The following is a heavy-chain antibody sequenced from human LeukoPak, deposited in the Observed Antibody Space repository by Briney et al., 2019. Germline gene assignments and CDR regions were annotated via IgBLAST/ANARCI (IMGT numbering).Heavy chain of an antibody. CDR1: GYTFTGYY. CDR3: ARETGAVFGVLTN. CDR2: INPNSGGT. V-gene: IGHV1-2*02. J-gene: IGHJ4*02. Sequence: GASVKVSCKASGYTFTGYYMHWVRQAPGQGLEWMGWINPNSGGTNYAQKFQGRVTMTRDTSISTAYMELSRLRSDDTAVYYCARETGAVFGVLTNWGQGTLVTVSS. D-gene: IGHD3-3*01.